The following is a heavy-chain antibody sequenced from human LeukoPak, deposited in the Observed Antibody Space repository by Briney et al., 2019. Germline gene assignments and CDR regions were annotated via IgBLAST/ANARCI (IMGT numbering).Heavy chain of an antibody. D-gene: IGHD3-10*01. V-gene: IGHV3-53*01. J-gene: IGHJ3*02. Sequence: GGSLRLSCAASGFTVSRNYMSWLRQAPGKGLEWVSVIYSGGSTYYADSVKGRFTISRDNSKNTLYLQMNSLRAEDTAVYYCARLRFGPDDAFDIWGQGTMVTVSS. CDR2: IYSGGST. CDR1: GFTVSRNY. CDR3: ARLRFGPDDAFDI.